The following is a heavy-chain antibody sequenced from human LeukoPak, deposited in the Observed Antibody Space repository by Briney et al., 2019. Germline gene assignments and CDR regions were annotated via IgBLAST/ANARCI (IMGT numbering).Heavy chain of an antibody. V-gene: IGHV3-21*01. CDR3: GRVKEASAFDI. D-gene: IGHD5-12*01. CDR2: VSSSGRHM. Sequence: PGGSLRLSCSASGFIFNTFGMNWVRQAPGKGLEWVSSVSSSGRHMYYADSVKGRFTISRDNAKNSLYLQMNSLRAEDTAVYYCGRVKEASAFDIWGQGTMVTVSS. CDR1: GFIFNTFG. J-gene: IGHJ3*02.